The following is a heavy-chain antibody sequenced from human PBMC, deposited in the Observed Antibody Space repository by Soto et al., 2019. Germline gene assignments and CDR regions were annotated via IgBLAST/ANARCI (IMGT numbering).Heavy chain of an antibody. D-gene: IGHD6-19*01. CDR1: GFTFSSYA. V-gene: IGHV3-23*01. CDR3: AKGEGQWLDAGVVD. J-gene: IGHJ4*02. Sequence: GGSLRLSCAASGFTFSSYAMSWVRQAPGKGLEWVSAISGSGGSTYYADSVKGRFTISRDNSKNTLYLQMNSLRAEDTAVYYCAKGEGQWLDAGVVDWGQGTLVTVSS. CDR2: ISGSGGST.